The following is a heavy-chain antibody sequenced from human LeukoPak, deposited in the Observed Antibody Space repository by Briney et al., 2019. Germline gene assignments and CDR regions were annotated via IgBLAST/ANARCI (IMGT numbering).Heavy chain of an antibody. V-gene: IGHV5-51*01. CDR1: GYSFTNQW. CDR2: IYPGDSDT. D-gene: IGHD2-15*01. J-gene: IGHJ5*02. Sequence: HGESLKISCKGSGYSFTNQWIGWVRQMPGKGLEWMGIIYPGDSDTKYSPSFQGQVTISADKSISTTYLQWSSLKASDTAMYYCARLGVVALNWFDPWGQGTLVTVSS. CDR3: ARLGVVALNWFDP.